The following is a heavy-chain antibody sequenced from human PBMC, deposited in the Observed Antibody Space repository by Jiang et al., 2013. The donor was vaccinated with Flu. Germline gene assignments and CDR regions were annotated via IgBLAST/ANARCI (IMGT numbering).Heavy chain of an antibody. J-gene: IGHJ6*02. CDR2: INPSGGST. CDR1: GYTFTSYY. D-gene: IGHD5-18*01. CDR3: AREFPWGYSYGFYGMDV. Sequence: QLVESGAEVKKPGASVKVSCKASGYTFTSYYMHWVRQAPGQGLEWMGIINPSGGSTSYARKFQGRVTMTRDTSTSTVYMELSSLRSEDTAVYYCAREFPWGYSYGFYGMDVWGQGTTVTVSS. V-gene: IGHV1-46*01.